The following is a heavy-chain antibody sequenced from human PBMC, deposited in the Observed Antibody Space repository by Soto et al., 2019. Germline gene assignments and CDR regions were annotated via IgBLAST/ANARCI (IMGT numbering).Heavy chain of an antibody. CDR1: GFTFSTYW. V-gene: IGHV3-74*01. J-gene: IGHJ3*02. CDR3: XXVRCSGGSXXXXXXI. D-gene: IGHD2-15*01. Sequence: EVQLVESGGGLVQPGGSQRLSCAASGFTFSTYWMHWVRQAPGKGLVWVSRINSDGSSTSYADSVKGRFTISRDNAKNTLYLQMNSLRAEXXXXXXXXXVRCSGGSXXXXXXIWGQ. CDR2: INSDGSST.